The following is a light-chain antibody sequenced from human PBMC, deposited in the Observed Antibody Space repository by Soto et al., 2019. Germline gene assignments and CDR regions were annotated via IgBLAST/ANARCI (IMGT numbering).Light chain of an antibody. CDR3: ETWDSNTHV. V-gene: IGLV4-60*03. CDR1: SGHSSYI. CDR2: LEGSGSY. Sequence: SWAQSVLGSSVKLTCTLSSGHSSYIIAWHQQQPGKAPRYLMKLEGSGSYNKGSGVPDRFSGSSSGADRYLTISNLQSEDEADYYCETWDSNTHVFGTGTKVTVL. J-gene: IGLJ1*01.